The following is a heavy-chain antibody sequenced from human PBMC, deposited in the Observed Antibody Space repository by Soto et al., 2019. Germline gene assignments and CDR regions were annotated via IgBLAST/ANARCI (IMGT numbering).Heavy chain of an antibody. Sequence: ASVKVACKASGYTWTGYYMHWGLEATRQGIEWMGWIKPNSGGTNYAQKVEGRVTMTSDTSISTAHMELSSLRSHDTPVYYCARVRHSAILGPWAQGTLVTVSS. V-gene: IGHV1-2*02. J-gene: IGHJ5*02. CDR3: ARVRHSAILGP. CDR1: GYTWTGYY. D-gene: IGHD1-1*01. CDR2: IKPNSGGT.